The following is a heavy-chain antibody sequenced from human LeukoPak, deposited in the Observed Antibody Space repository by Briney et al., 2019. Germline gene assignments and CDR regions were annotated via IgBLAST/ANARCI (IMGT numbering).Heavy chain of an antibody. Sequence: GGSLRLSCAASGLTVSSNYMSWVRQAPGKELEWVSVMYTGGTTNYADSVKGRFTISRDNSKNTLYLQMNSLRTEDTAVYYCARGTMIRGFGGNWFDPWGQGALVTVSS. CDR1: GLTVSSNY. V-gene: IGHV3-66*02. D-gene: IGHD3-10*01. J-gene: IGHJ5*02. CDR2: MYTGGTT. CDR3: ARGTMIRGFGGNWFDP.